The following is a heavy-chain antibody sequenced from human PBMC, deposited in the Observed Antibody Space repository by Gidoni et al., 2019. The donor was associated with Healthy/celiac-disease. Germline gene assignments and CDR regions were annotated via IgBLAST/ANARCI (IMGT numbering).Heavy chain of an antibody. CDR2: ISGSGGST. D-gene: IGHD3-10*01. CDR3: ARPTGVVRGVISD. J-gene: IGHJ4*02. CDR1: GFTFSSYA. V-gene: IGHV3-23*01. Sequence: EVQLLESGGGLVQPGGSLRLSCAASGFTFSSYAMSWVRQAPGKGLEWVSAISGSGGSTYDADSVKGRFTISRDNSKNTLYLQMNSLRAEDTAVYYCARPTGVVRGVISDWGQGTLVTVSS.